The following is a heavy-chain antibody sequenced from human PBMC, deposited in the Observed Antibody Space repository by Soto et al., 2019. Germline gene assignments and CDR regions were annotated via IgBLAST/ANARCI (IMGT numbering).Heavy chain of an antibody. Sequence: QVQLVQSGAEVKKPGSSVKVSCKASGGTFSSYTISWVRQAPGQGLEWMGRIIPILGIANYAQKFQGRVTITADKSTNTADMELSSLRSEDTAVYYCARVWSRYGYKTLPLNWFDPWGQGTLVTVSS. CDR1: GGTFSSYT. CDR2: IIPILGIA. J-gene: IGHJ5*02. CDR3: ARVWSRYGYKTLPLNWFDP. V-gene: IGHV1-69*02. D-gene: IGHD5-12*01.